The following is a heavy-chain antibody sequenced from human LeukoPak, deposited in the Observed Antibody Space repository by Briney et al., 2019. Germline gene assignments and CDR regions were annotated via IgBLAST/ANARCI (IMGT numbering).Heavy chain of an antibody. V-gene: IGHV4-59*08. CDR2: ISYSWST. CDR1: GGSISSYY. CDR3: ARHSICFDP. J-gene: IGHJ5*02. Sequence: PSETLSLTCTVSGGSISSYYWSWIRQPPGKGLEWIGYISYSWSTNYNPSLKSRVTISVDTSNNQFSLKLTSVTAADTAVYYCARHSICFDPWGQGTLVTVSS.